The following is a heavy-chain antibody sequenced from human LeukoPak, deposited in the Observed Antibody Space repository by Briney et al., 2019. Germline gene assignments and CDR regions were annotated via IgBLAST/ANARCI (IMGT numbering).Heavy chain of an antibody. CDR1: GGTFSSYA. Sequence: GASVKVSCKASGGTFSSYAISWVRQAPGQGLEWMGGIIPIFGTANYAQKFQGRVTITADESTSTAYMELSSLRSEDTAVYYCARDLGEITMVRGVWFDPWGQGTLVTVSS. CDR3: ARDLGEITMVRGVWFDP. V-gene: IGHV1-69*01. CDR2: IIPIFGTA. D-gene: IGHD3-10*01. J-gene: IGHJ5*02.